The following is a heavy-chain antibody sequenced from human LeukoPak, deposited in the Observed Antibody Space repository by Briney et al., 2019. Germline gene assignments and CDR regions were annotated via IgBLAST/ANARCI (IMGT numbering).Heavy chain of an antibody. Sequence: GRSLRLSCAASGFTFSGYGMHWVRQAPGKGLEWVAVIWYDGSNKYYTDSVKGRFTISRDNSKNTLYLQMNSLRAEDTAVYYCARDGKQLAYFDYWGQGTLVTVSS. CDR1: GFTFSGYG. CDR3: ARDGKQLAYFDY. V-gene: IGHV3-33*08. J-gene: IGHJ4*02. D-gene: IGHD6-6*01. CDR2: IWYDGSNK.